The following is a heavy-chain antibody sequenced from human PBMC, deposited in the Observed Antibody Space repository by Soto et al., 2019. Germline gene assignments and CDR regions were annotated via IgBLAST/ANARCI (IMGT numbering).Heavy chain of an antibody. Sequence: GGSLRLSCTASGFTFGDYAMSWFRQAPGKGLEWVGFIRSKAYGGTTEYAASVKGRFTISRDDSKSIAYLQMNSLKTEDTAVYYCTRDLKVKQWLARGDYWGQGTLVTVSS. CDR3: TRDLKVKQWLARGDY. CDR1: GFTFGDYA. J-gene: IGHJ4*02. CDR2: IRSKAYGGTT. D-gene: IGHD6-19*01. V-gene: IGHV3-49*03.